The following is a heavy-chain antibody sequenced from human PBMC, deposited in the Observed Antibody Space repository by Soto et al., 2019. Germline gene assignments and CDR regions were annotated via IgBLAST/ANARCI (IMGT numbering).Heavy chain of an antibody. CDR2: ISYDGSKK. CDR1: GLIFSSSG. J-gene: IGHJ4*02. V-gene: IGHV3-30*03. Sequence: QVQLVESGGGVVQPGRSLRLSCTASGLIFSSSGMHWVRQAPGKGLEWVAVISYDGSKKYYADSVKGRFTISRDNSKSTLYLQMNSLRVEDTAVYYCARDRYSSSPGHLEYWGQGTPVTVSS. D-gene: IGHD6-6*01. CDR3: ARDRYSSSPGHLEY.